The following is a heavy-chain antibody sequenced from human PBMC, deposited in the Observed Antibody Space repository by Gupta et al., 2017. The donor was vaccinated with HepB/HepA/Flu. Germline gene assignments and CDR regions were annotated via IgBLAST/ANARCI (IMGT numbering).Heavy chain of an antibody. V-gene: IGHV3-48*03. D-gene: IGHD1-26*01. J-gene: IGHJ4*02. CDR2: SSTSGTTI. CDR3: ARVGDTGTYLDY. CDR1: GFTFSSYA. Sequence: EVRLVVYGGGLVQHGGSLRLPCAASGFTFSSYAMTWVRQAPGKGWEWVSYSSTSGTTIYYADSVKGRFTISRDNAKNSLYLQMNSLGAEDTAVYYCARVGDTGTYLDYWGQGTLVTVSS.